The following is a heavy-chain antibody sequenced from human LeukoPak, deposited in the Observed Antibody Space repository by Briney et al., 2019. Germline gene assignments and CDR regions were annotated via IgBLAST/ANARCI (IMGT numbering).Heavy chain of an antibody. J-gene: IGHJ4*02. CDR1: GFTFSSYG. CDR3: ASFPWELRPT. Sequence: GGSLRLSCAASGFTFSSYGMHWVRQAPDKGLEWVAFIRYDGSNEYYVDSVKGRFTISRDNAKNSVYLQMNSLRAEDTAVYYCASFPWELRPTWGQGTLVTVSS. CDR2: IRYDGSNE. D-gene: IGHD1-26*01. V-gene: IGHV3-30*02.